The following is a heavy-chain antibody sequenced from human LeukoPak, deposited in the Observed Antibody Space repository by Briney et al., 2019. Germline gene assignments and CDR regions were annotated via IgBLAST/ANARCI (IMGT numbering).Heavy chain of an antibody. CDR2: MNPNSGNT. Sequence: GASVKVSCKASGYTFTSYDINWVRQATGQGLEWMGWMNPNSGNTGYAQKFQGRVTMTRNTSISTAYMEPSSLRSEDTAVYYCARGYCSSTSCLFDPWGQGTLVTVSS. V-gene: IGHV1-8*01. D-gene: IGHD2-2*01. CDR3: ARGYCSSTSCLFDP. J-gene: IGHJ5*02. CDR1: GYTFTSYD.